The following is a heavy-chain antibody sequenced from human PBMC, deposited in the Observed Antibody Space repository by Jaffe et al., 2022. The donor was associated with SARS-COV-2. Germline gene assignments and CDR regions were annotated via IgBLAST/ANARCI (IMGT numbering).Heavy chain of an antibody. V-gene: IGHV1-24*01. J-gene: IGHJ4*02. CDR1: GYTLTELS. CDR3: ATGFLGYCSSTSCSDY. D-gene: IGHD2-2*01. CDR2: FDPEDGET. Sequence: QVQLVQSGAEVKKPGASVKVSCKVSGYTLTELSMHWVRQAPGKGLEWMGGFDPEDGETIYAQKFQGRVTMTEDTSTDTAYMELSSLRSEDTAVYYCATGFLGYCSSTSCSDYWGQGTLVTVSS.